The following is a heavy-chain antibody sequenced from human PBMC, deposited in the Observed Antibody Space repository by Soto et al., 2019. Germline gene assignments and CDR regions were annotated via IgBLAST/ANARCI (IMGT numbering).Heavy chain of an antibody. Sequence: XGPTLMNPPQTLPLTCTFSWFSLITSGMRVSWIRQPPGKALEWLARIDWDDDKFYSTSLKTRLTISKDTSKNQVVLTMTNMDPVDTATYYCERQITMTGNGLDPWGQGTLVTVSS. CDR3: ERQITMTGNGLDP. CDR1: WFSLITSGMR. CDR2: IDWDDDK. V-gene: IGHV2-70*04. D-gene: IGHD3-22*01. J-gene: IGHJ5*02.